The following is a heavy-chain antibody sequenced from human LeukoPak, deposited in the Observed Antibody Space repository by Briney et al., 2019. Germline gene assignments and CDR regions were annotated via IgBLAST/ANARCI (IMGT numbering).Heavy chain of an antibody. J-gene: IGHJ4*02. Sequence: PGGSLRLSCAASGFTFSSAWMTWVRQAPGKGPEWVANINGDGSERYYVASVKGRFTISRDNAKNSLYLQMNSLRAEDTAVYYCTRDFGWQQFDYWGQGTLVTVSS. CDR3: TRDFGWQQFDY. D-gene: IGHD5-24*01. CDR2: INGDGSER. CDR1: GFTFSSAW. V-gene: IGHV3-7*01.